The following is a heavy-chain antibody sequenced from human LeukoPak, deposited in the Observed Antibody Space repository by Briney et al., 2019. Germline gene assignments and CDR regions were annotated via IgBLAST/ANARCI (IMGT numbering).Heavy chain of an antibody. Sequence: GGSLRLSCAASGFTFSSYSMNWVRQAPGKGLEWVAFIRYDGSNKYYADSVKGRFTISRDNSKNTLYLQRNSLRAEDTAVYYCAKDFRLRSSPDYWGQGTLVTVSS. D-gene: IGHD6-13*01. CDR2: IRYDGSNK. J-gene: IGHJ4*02. CDR1: GFTFSSYS. V-gene: IGHV3-30*02. CDR3: AKDFRLRSSPDY.